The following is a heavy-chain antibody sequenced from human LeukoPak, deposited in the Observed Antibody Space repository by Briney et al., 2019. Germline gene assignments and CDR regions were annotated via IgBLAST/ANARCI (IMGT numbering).Heavy chain of an antibody. CDR2: IYYSGST. CDR1: GGSISSSSYY. D-gene: IGHD6-6*01. Sequence: SETLSLTCTVSGGSISSSSYYWGWIRQPPGKGLEWIGSIYYSGSTYYNPSLKSRVTISVDTSKNQFSLKLSSVTAADTAVYYCARQSIAARYFDCWGQGTLVTVSS. CDR3: ARQSIAARYFDC. J-gene: IGHJ4*02. V-gene: IGHV4-39*01.